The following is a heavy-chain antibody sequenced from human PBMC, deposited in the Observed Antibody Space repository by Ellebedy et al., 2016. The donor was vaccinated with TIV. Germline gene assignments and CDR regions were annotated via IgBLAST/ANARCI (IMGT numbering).Heavy chain of an antibody. V-gene: IGHV5-51*01. Sequence: GESLKISXKGSGYSFTSYWIGWVRQMPGKGLEWMGIIYPGDSDTRYSPSFQGQVTISADKSISTAYLQWSSLKASDTAMYYCARSPSVGSGSYYYYYYGMDVWGQGTTVTVSS. J-gene: IGHJ6*02. D-gene: IGHD3-10*01. CDR1: GYSFTSYW. CDR3: ARSPSVGSGSYYYYYYGMDV. CDR2: IYPGDSDT.